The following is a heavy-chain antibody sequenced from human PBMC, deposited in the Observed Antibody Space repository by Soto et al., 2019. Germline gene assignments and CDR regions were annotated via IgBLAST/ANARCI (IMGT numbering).Heavy chain of an antibody. CDR1: CGSFICYY. Sequence: SDTLSLTFAFYCGSFICYYGTWIRQPPGKGLEWIGQINHSGSSNYNPSLKSRVTISIYTSRNQFSLKLSSVTAADTAVYYCAREFSNSPEAFDSWGQGSLVTVSS. CDR2: INHSGSS. J-gene: IGHJ4*02. D-gene: IGHD6-6*01. CDR3: AREFSNSPEAFDS. V-gene: IGHV4-34*01.